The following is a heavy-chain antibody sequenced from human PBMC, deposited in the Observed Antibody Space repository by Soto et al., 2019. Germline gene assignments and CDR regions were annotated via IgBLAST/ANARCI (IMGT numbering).Heavy chain of an antibody. D-gene: IGHD5-18*01. CDR2: IDPSNSHT. V-gene: IGHV5-10-1*01. J-gene: IGHJ6*02. CDR1: GDSFRSYW. CDR3: ARLGGTAMVYYYYGMDV. Sequence: GESLKISCKGSGDSFRSYWINWVRQMPGKGLEWMGRIDPSNSHTDYSPSFQGHVTISADKSISTAYLQWSSLKASDTAMYYCARLGGTAMVYYYYGMDVWGQGTTVTVSS.